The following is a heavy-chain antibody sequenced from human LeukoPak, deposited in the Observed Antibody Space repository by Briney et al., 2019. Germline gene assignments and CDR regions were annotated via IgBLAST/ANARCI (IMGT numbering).Heavy chain of an antibody. J-gene: IGHJ4*02. CDR1: GFTFSTYG. Sequence: GGSLRLSCAAAGFTFSTYGMHWVRQAPGKGLVWVAFIRYDGSNKYYADSVKGRFTISRDNSKNTLYLQMNSLRAEDTAVYYCALNSGYDWYFDYWGQGTLVTVSS. CDR2: IRYDGSNK. CDR3: ALNSGYDWYFDY. V-gene: IGHV3-30*02. D-gene: IGHD5-12*01.